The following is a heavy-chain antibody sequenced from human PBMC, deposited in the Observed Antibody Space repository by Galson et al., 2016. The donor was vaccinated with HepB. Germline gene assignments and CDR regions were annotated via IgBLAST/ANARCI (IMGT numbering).Heavy chain of an antibody. V-gene: IGHV5-51*01. D-gene: IGHD1-26*01. Sequence: QSGAEVTKPGESLKISCEVSGYRFTNIWIGWVRQTPGKGLEWMGVIYPGNSNTRYRPSFQGQVTISVDKSISTASLQWSSLKASATAIYYCASEEGGAATYWGQGTLVTVSA. CDR2: IYPGNSNT. CDR1: GYRFTNIW. CDR3: ASEEGGAATY. J-gene: IGHJ4*02.